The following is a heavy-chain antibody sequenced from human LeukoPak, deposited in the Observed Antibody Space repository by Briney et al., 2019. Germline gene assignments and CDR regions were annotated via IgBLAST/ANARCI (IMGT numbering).Heavy chain of an antibody. J-gene: IGHJ4*02. V-gene: IGHV3-7*01. Sequence: GGSLRLSCAASGFTFSSYWMSWVRQAPGKGLEWVANIKQDGSEKYYVDSVKGRFTISRDNAKNSLYLQMNSLRAEDTAVYYCARGGVLRFLEWFDYWGQGTLVTVSS. CDR2: IKQDGSEK. CDR1: GFTFSSYW. CDR3: ARGGVLRFLEWFDY. D-gene: IGHD3-3*01.